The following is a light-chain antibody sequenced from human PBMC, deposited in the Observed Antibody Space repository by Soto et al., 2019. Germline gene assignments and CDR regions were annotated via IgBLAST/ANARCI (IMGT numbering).Light chain of an antibody. V-gene: IGKV3-20*01. J-gene: IGKJ4*01. CDR1: QSVRNTY. CDR3: QQYGESPPT. Sequence: EIVLTQSPGTLSLSPGERATLSCKAGQSVRNTYVAWYQKKPGQAPRLLVSGASSRATGIPDRYSGSGSGTDFTLTINRLEPEDFAVYFCQQYGESPPTFGGGTKVEIK. CDR2: GAS.